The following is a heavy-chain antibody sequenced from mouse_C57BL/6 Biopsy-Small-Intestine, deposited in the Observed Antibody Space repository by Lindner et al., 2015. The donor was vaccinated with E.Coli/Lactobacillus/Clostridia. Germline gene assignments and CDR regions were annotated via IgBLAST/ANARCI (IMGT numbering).Heavy chain of an antibody. J-gene: IGHJ2*01. V-gene: IGHV5-17*01. CDR2: ISSGSNTI. CDR3: ARGNYGGNYFDY. D-gene: IGHD2-1*01. Sequence: VQLQESGGGLVKPGGSLNLSCAASGFTFSDYGMHWVRQAPEKGLEWVAHISSGSNTIYYADTVKGRFTISRDNAKRTLFLQMTSLRSEDTAMYYCARGNYGGNYFDYWGQGTTLTVSS. CDR1: GFTFSDYG.